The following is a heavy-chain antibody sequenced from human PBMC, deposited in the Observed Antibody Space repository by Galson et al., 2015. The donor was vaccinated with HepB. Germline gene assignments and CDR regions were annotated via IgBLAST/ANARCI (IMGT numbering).Heavy chain of an antibody. D-gene: IGHD6-6*01. Sequence: SETLSLTCAVYGGSFSGYYWSWIRQPPGKGLEWIGEINHSGSTNYNPSLKSRVTISVDTSKNQFSLKLSSVTAADTAVYYCARVPDSSSSGYFDYWGQGTLVTVSS. CDR3: ARVPDSSSSGYFDY. CDR1: GGSFSGYY. V-gene: IGHV4-34*01. CDR2: INHSGST. J-gene: IGHJ4*02.